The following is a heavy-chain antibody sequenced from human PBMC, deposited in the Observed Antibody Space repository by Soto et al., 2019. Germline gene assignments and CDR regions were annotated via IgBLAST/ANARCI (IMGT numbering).Heavy chain of an antibody. D-gene: IGHD3-22*01. Sequence: KPSETLSLTCTVSGGSISSGGYYWSWIRQHPGKGLEWIGYIYYSGSTYYNPSLKSRVTISVDTSKNQFSLKLSSVTAADTAVYYCARGVVAAFDIWGQGTMVTVSS. J-gene: IGHJ3*02. CDR3: ARGVVAAFDI. CDR2: IYYSGST. V-gene: IGHV4-31*03. CDR1: GGSISSGGYY.